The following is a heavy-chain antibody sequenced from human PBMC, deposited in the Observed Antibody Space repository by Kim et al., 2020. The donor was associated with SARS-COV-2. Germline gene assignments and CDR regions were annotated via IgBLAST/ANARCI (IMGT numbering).Heavy chain of an antibody. CDR2: INAGNGDT. J-gene: IGHJ4*02. V-gene: IGHV1-3*01. CDR1: GYTFTSYV. Sequence: ASVKVSCKASGYTFTSYVMHWVRQAPGQRLEWIGWINAGNGDTKSSQNFQGRVTITRDTSATTAYMDLSSLRSEDTAVYYCVRFGELSGFDHWGQGTLVNVAS. CDR3: VRFGELSGFDH. D-gene: IGHD3-10*01.